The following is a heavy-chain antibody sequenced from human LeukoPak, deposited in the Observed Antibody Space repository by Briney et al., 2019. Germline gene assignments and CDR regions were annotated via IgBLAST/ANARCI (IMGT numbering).Heavy chain of an antibody. CDR1: GGSISSSSYY. CDR2: IYYSGST. V-gene: IGHV4-39*01. J-gene: IGHJ5*02. CDR3: VSEGYQLGWFDP. Sequence: SETLSLTCTVSGGSISSSSYYWGWIRQPPGKGLEWIGSIYYSGSTYYNPSLKSRVTISVDTSKNQFSLRLSSVTAADTAVYYCVSEGYQLGWFDPWGQGTLVTVSS. D-gene: IGHD2-2*01.